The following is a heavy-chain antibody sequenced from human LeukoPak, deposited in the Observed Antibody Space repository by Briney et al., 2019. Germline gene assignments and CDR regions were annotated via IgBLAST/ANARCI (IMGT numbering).Heavy chain of an antibody. J-gene: IGHJ4*02. CDR3: AKRAPPGTAVGVPYYFDH. CDR1: GFTFNSYA. Sequence: PGGSLRLSCAASGFTFNSYAMSWFRQAPGTGLEWVSTDGGSGSDTFYADSVKSRFTISRDNSNNAVYLQMNSLRAEDTALYYCAKRAPPGTAVGVPYYFDHWGQGTLVTVSS. V-gene: IGHV3-23*01. CDR2: DGGSGSDT. D-gene: IGHD6-19*01.